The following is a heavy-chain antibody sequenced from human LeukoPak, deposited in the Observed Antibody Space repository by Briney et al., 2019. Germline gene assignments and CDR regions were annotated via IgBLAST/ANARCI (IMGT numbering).Heavy chain of an antibody. J-gene: IGHJ4*02. V-gene: IGHV1-69*05. Sequence: GASVKVSCKASGGTFSSYAISWVRQAPGQGLEWMGRIIPIFGTANCAQKFQGRVTITTDESTSTAYMELSSLRSEDTAVYYCARSEFLYSGSYYPLDYWGQGTLVTVSS. D-gene: IGHD1-26*01. CDR2: IIPIFGTA. CDR3: ARSEFLYSGSYYPLDY. CDR1: GGTFSSYA.